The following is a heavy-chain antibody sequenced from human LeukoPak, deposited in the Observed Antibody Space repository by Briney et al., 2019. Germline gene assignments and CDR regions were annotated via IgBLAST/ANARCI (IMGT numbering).Heavy chain of an antibody. CDR2: ISAYNGNT. D-gene: IGHD1-26*01. CDR3: ARVPLSEWQLPQPADY. Sequence: WASVKVSCKASGYTFTSYGISWVRQAPGQGLEWMGWISAYNGNTNYAQKLQGRVTMTTDTSTSTAYMELRSLRSDDTAVYYCARVPLSEWQLPQPADYWGRGTLVTVSS. J-gene: IGHJ4*02. V-gene: IGHV1-18*01. CDR1: GYTFTSYG.